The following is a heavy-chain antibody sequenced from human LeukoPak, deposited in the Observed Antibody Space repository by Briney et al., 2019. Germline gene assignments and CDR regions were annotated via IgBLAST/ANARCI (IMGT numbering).Heavy chain of an antibody. Sequence: GASVKVSCKASGYTFTGYYMHWERQAPGQGLEWMGWIRVYNGNTNYAQKLQGRVTMTTDTSTSTAYMELRSLRSDDTAVYYCARGPGGRSGYYPLEDYYYYYYMDVWGKGTTVTVSS. CDR1: GYTFTGYY. CDR3: ARGPGGRSGYYPLEDYYYYYYMDV. CDR2: IRVYNGNT. J-gene: IGHJ6*03. V-gene: IGHV1-18*04. D-gene: IGHD3-22*01.